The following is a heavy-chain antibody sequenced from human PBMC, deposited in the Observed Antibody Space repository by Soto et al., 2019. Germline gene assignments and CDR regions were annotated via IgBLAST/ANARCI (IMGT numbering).Heavy chain of an antibody. J-gene: IGHJ4*02. CDR2: VSGSNGKT. CDR1: GYTFINHG. Sequence: ASVKVSCKASGYTFINHGISWVRQAPGQGLEWMGWVSGSNGKTKYAQKFQGRVTMTRETSTSTAHMELRNLTSDDTAVYFCARDFYPLAYYFDPWGQGTLVTAS. V-gene: IGHV1-18*04. CDR3: ARDFYPLAYYFDP.